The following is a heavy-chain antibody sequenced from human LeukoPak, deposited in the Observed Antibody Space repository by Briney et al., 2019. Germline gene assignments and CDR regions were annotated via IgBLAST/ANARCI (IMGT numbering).Heavy chain of an antibody. D-gene: IGHD3-22*01. CDR2: IYPDDSDT. V-gene: IGHV5-51*01. CDR3: ARFEVNHEDSSSFYYFDY. J-gene: IGHJ4*02. CDR1: GYAFASYW. Sequence: GGSLKISCRVSGYAFASYWIGWVRQVPGKGLEWTGIIYPDDSDTKYSPSFQGQVTFSADKSTNTAYLQWSSLKASDTAMYYCARFEVNHEDSSSFYYFDYWGQGTLVTVSS.